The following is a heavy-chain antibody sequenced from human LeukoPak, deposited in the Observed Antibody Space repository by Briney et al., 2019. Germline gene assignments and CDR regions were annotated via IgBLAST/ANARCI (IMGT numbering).Heavy chain of an antibody. CDR1: GFTFGDYA. D-gene: IGHD2-2*01. Sequence: GGSLRLSCTASGFTFGDYAMSWFRQAPGKGLEWVGFIRSKDYGGTTEYAASAKGRFTISRDDSKSIAYLQMNSLKTEGTAVYYCTRGKGDQGWYWGQGTLVTVSS. V-gene: IGHV3-49*03. J-gene: IGHJ4*02. CDR2: IRSKDYGGTT. CDR3: TRGKGDQGWY.